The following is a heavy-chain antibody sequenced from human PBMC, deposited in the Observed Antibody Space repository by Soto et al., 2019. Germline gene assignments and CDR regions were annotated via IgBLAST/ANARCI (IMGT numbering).Heavy chain of an antibody. J-gene: IGHJ3*02. D-gene: IGHD3-16*02. CDR1: GFSLIPVGVG. Sequence: LRLSCAASGFSLIPVGVGVGWIRQPPGKALEWVAVIYWDNDKRYNPSLNSRLSITKDTSRNQVVLTMTNMDPVDTGTYFCAHLTITYGGVIGLDAFDTWGQGTLVTVSS. CDR3: AHLTITYGGVIGLDAFDT. CDR2: IYWDNDK. V-gene: IGHV2-5*02.